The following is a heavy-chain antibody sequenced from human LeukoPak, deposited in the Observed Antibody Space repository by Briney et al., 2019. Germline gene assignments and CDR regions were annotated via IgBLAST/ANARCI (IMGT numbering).Heavy chain of an antibody. CDR2: IWYDGSNK. D-gene: IGHD3-22*01. J-gene: IGHJ4*02. Sequence: PGGSLRLSCAASRFTFSSYGMHWVRQAPGKGLEWVAVIWYDGSNKYYADSVKGRFTISRDNSKNTLYLQMNSLRAEDTAVYYCARDRLDYYDSSGYYPLEYWGQGTLVTVSS. CDR3: ARDRLDYYDSSGYYPLEY. CDR1: RFTFSSYG. V-gene: IGHV3-33*01.